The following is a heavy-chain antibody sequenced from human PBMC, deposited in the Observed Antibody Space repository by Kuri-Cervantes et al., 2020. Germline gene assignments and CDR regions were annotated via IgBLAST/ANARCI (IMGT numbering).Heavy chain of an antibody. CDR2: ISYDGSNK. CDR1: GFTSSSYV. V-gene: IGHV3-30*18. J-gene: IGHJ4*02. D-gene: IGHD2-8*02. CDR3: AKGSGPLADYFDY. Sequence: GGSLRLSCAAFGFTSSSYVMNWVRQAPGKGLEWVAVISYDGSNKSYADSVKGRFTIARDNAKNSLYLQMNSLRDEDTALYYCAKGSGPLADYFDYWGQGTLVTVSS.